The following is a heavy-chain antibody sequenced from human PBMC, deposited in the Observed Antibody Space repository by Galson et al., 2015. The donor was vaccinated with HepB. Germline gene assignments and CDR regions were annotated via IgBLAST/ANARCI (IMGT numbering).Heavy chain of an antibody. Sequence: SLRLSCAASGFTFSSYGMHWVRQAPGKGLEWVAVISYDGSNKYYADSVKGRFTISRDNSKNTLYLQMNSLRAEDTAVYYCAKGGFWPAYYYDSSGYDYWGQGTLVTVSS. CDR2: ISYDGSNK. CDR1: GFTFSSYG. J-gene: IGHJ4*02. CDR3: AKGGFWPAYYYDSSGYDY. V-gene: IGHV3-30*18. D-gene: IGHD3-22*01.